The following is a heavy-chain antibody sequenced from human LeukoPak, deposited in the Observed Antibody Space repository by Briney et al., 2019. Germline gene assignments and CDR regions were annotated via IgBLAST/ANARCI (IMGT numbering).Heavy chain of an antibody. D-gene: IGHD4-23*01. CDR2: INHTGSI. CDR3: ARDPYGGNSGWFDP. V-gene: IGHV4-34*01. Sequence: SETLSLTCAVYGGSFSGYYWSWIRQPPGKGLEWIGEINHTGSIYYNPSLKSRVTISVDTSKNQFSLKLSSVTAADTAVYYCARDPYGGNSGWFDPWGQGTLVPVSS. J-gene: IGHJ5*02. CDR1: GGSFSGYY.